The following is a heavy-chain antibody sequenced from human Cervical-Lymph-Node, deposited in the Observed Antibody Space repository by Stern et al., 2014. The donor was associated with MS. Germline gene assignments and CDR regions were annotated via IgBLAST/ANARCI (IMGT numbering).Heavy chain of an antibody. CDR2: IYYSGST. J-gene: IGHJ6*02. CDR1: GGSISSGGYY. D-gene: IGHD2-15*01. CDR3: ARADCFGPENYYYGMDV. Sequence: QVQLQESGPGLVKPSQTLSLTCTVSGGSISSGGYYWSWIRQHPGKGLEWLGYIYYSGSTYYNPSLKSRVTISVDTSKNQFSLKLSSVTAADTAVYYCARADCFGPENYYYGMDVWGQGTTVTVSS. V-gene: IGHV4-31*03.